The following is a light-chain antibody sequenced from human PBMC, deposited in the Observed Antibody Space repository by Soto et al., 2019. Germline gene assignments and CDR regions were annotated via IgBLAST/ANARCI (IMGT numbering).Light chain of an antibody. V-gene: IGKV3-20*01. CDR3: QQYGSSPGT. Sequence: EIVLTQSPGTLSLSAGERATLSCRARQNVDSNYLAWYQQKPGQAPRLLIYGASSRATGIPDRFSGSGSGTDFTLTISRLEPEDFAVYYCQQYGSSPGTFGQGTKVEIK. CDR1: QNVDSNY. CDR2: GAS. J-gene: IGKJ1*01.